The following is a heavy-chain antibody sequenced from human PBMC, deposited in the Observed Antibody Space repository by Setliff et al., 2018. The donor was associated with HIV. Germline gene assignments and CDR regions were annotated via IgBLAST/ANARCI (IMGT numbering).Heavy chain of an antibody. CDR2: INAGDDNT. J-gene: IGHJ4*02. Sequence: GASVKVSCKAFGYTFGTNAIHWVRQAPGQRLEWMGYINAGDDNTRYSEKFQGRVTITRDTSANTAHMELSSLRSEDTAVYYCARGSCSGCYLSDYWGLGTLVTVSS. D-gene: IGHD6-19*01. CDR1: GYTFGTNA. CDR3: ARGSCSGCYLSDY. V-gene: IGHV1-3*01.